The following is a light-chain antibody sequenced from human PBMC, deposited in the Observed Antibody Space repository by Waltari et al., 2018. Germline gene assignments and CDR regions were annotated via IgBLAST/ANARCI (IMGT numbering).Light chain of an antibody. CDR3: LQVNSYPFT. CDR1: QGISSY. J-gene: IGKJ3*01. V-gene: IGKV1-9*01. Sequence: DTQLTPSLLSLSASVGDRVTITCRARQGISSYLAWYQQKAGRAPKLLIYGGSTLPNGVPSRFSGSGFGTDFTLTISSLQPEDFATYYCLQVNSYPFTFGPGTTVDIK. CDR2: GGS.